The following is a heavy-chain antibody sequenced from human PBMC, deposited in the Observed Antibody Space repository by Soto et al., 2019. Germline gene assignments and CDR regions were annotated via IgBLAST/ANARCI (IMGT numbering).Heavy chain of an antibody. CDR3: ARDRISYDFWSGYYLYYYYGMDV. Sequence: TGGSLRLSCAASGFTFSSYAMHWVRQAPGKGLEWVAVISYDGSNKYYADSVKGRFTISRDNSKNTLYLQMNSLRAEDTAVYYCARDRISYDFWSGYYLYYYYGMDVWGQGTTVTVSS. D-gene: IGHD3-3*01. V-gene: IGHV3-30-3*01. CDR1: GFTFSSYA. J-gene: IGHJ6*02. CDR2: ISYDGSNK.